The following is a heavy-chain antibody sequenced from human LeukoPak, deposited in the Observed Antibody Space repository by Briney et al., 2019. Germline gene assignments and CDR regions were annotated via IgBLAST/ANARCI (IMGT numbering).Heavy chain of an antibody. CDR2: IHSGGNT. Sequence: GGSLRLSCAASGFSVSDIYITWVRQSPGKGLDWVSLIHSGGNTYYADSVNGRFTISRDNSKNTLYLQMNSLRVEDTAVYYCAREVVTSPGLDNWGQGTLVTVSS. CDR1: GFSVSDIY. CDR3: AREVVTSPGLDN. D-gene: IGHD3-22*01. V-gene: IGHV3-66*02. J-gene: IGHJ4*02.